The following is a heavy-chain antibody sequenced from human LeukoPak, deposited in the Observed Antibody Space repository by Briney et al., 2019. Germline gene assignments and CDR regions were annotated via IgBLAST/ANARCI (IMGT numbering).Heavy chain of an antibody. CDR3: AKDMFGNSYGPSDY. CDR2: ISGSGGST. J-gene: IGHJ4*02. D-gene: IGHD5-18*01. Sequence: GGSLRLSCAASGFTFSSYAMSWVRQAPGKGLEWVSAISGSGGSTYYADSVKGRFTISRDNSKNTLYLQMNSLRAEDTAVYYCAKDMFGNSYGPSDYWGQGTLVTVPS. CDR1: GFTFSSYA. V-gene: IGHV3-23*01.